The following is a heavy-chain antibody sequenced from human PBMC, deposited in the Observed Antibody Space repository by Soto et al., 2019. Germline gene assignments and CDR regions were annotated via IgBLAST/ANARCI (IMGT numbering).Heavy chain of an antibody. J-gene: IGHJ4*02. CDR2: ITWDGGST. CDR1: GFPFDAYV. V-gene: IGHV3-43*01. D-gene: IGHD3-22*01. Sequence: GGSLRLSCAASGFPFDAYVMHWVRQGPGKGLEWVSLITWDGGSTYYADSVKGRLTISRDNSENSLYLQMNSLRPEDTALYYCAKGNYYDSSGYYYFDYCGQRTLVTVSS. CDR3: AKGNYYDSSGYYYFDY.